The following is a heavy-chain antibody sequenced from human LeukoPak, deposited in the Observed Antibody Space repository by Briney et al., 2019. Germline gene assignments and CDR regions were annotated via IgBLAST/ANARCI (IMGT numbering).Heavy chain of an antibody. D-gene: IGHD3-22*01. CDR1: GLTFSDYY. CDR2: ISSSGSTI. CDR3: ARDREESSGYYWLLYYFDY. J-gene: IGHJ4*02. Sequence: PGGSLRLPCAASGLTFSDYYMSWIRQAPGKGLEWVSYISSSGSTIYYADSVKGRFTISRDNAKNSLYLQMNSLRAEDTAVYYCARDREESSGYYWLLYYFDYWGQGTLVTVSS. V-gene: IGHV3-11*04.